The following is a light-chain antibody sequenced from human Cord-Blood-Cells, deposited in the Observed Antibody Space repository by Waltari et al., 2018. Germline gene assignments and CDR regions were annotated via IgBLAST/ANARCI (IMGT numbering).Light chain of an antibody. Sequence: QSVLTQPPSASGTPGQRVTISCSGSSSNIGSNYVYWYQQLPGTAPKLLIYRNNQRPAGVPDRFSGCRSGTSASLAISGLRSEDEADYYWAAWDDSLSGHWVFGGGTKLTVL. V-gene: IGLV1-47*01. J-gene: IGLJ3*02. CDR3: AAWDDSLSGHWV. CDR1: SSNIGSNY. CDR2: RNN.